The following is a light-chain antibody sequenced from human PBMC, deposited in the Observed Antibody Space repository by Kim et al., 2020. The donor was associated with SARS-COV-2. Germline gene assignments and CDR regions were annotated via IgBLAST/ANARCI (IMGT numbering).Light chain of an antibody. CDR3: QQRSVWPLT. V-gene: IGKV3-11*01. J-gene: IGKJ4*01. CDR1: QNIFTS. CDR2: DAS. Sequence: PGERATLSCRASQNIFTSLAWYQQKPGQAPRLLIYDASKRATGIPARFSASGSGTDFTLTISSLEPEDFAVYYCQQRSVWPLTFGGGTKVDIK.